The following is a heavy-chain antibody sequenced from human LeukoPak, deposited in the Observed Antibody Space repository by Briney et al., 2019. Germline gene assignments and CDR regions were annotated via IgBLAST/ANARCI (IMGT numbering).Heavy chain of an antibody. CDR2: IYHSGST. CDR3: AKPQYYYDSSGYYRHWFDP. V-gene: IGHV4-38-2*02. CDR1: GYSISSGYY. Sequence: SETLSLTCTVSGYSISSGYYWGWIRQPPGKGLEWIGSIYHSGSTYYNPSLKSRVTISVDTSKNQFSLKLSSVTAGDTAVYYCAKPQYYYDSSGYYRHWFDPWGQGILVTVSS. J-gene: IGHJ5*02. D-gene: IGHD3-22*01.